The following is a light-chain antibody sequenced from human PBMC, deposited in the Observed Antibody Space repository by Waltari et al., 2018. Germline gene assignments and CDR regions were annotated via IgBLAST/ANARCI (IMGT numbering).Light chain of an antibody. CDR3: NSYTGSSSWV. V-gene: IGLV2-14*01. CDR2: DVS. Sequence: QSALTQPASVSGSPGQSITISCYGTSSDVGFYNYVSWYQQHPGKAPKPMIYDVSQRPSGVSDRFSGSKSGNTASLTISGLQAEDEADYYCNSYTGSSSWVFGGGTKVTV. CDR1: SSDVGFYNY. J-gene: IGLJ3*02.